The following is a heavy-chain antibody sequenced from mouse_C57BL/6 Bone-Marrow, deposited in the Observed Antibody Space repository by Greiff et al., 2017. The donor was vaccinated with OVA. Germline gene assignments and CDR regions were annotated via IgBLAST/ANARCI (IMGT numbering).Heavy chain of an antibody. D-gene: IGHD4-1*01. J-gene: IGHJ3*01. CDR1: GFSLTSYG. CDR2: IWSGGST. CDR3: ARKGNWDVGWFAY. Sequence: VQLQQSGPGLVQPSQSLSITCTVSGFSLTSYGVHWVRQSPGKGLEWLGVIWSGGSTDYNAAFISRLSISKDNSKSQVFFKMNSLQADDTAIYYCARKGNWDVGWFAYWGQGTLVTVSA. V-gene: IGHV2-2*01.